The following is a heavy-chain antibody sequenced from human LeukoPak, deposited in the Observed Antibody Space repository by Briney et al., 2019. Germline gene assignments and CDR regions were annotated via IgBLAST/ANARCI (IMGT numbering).Heavy chain of an antibody. J-gene: IGHJ4*02. CDR3: ARDRYCSSTTCYDNFDY. Sequence: PEGSLRLSCAASGFTFSSFSMNWVRQAPGKGLEWVSSISSSSTYIYYADSVKGRFTISRDYAKNSLYLQMNSLRAEDTAVYYCARDRYCSSTTCYDNFDYWGQGTLVTVSS. D-gene: IGHD2-2*01. CDR1: GFTFSSFS. CDR2: ISSSSTYI. V-gene: IGHV3-21*01.